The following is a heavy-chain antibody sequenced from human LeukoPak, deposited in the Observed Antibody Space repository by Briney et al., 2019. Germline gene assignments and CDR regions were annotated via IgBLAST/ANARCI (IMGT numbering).Heavy chain of an antibody. V-gene: IGHV1-24*01. CDR2: FDPEDGET. J-gene: IGHJ6*02. D-gene: IGHD3-22*01. CDR1: GYTLTELS. CDR3: ATEYYYDSSGYLNYYYGMDV. Sequence: ASVNVSCKVSGYTLTELSMHWVRQAPGKGLEWMGGFDPEDGETIYAQKFQGRVAMTEDTSTDTAYMELSSLRSEDTAVYYCATEYYYDSSGYLNYYYGMDVWGQGTTVTVSS.